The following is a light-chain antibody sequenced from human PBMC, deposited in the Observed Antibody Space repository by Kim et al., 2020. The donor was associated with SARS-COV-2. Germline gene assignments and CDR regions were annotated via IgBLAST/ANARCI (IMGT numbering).Light chain of an antibody. V-gene: IGKV1-5*03. CDR2: KAS. CDR3: QQYDNY. Sequence: STLSASVGYRVILTCHASQSNSMWLACSQQNPVTARKLLISKASSLQSGVPSRFSGSGSWTQFTLTISSLQPDDFGTYYCQQYDNYFGQGTKLEI. CDR1: QSNSMW. J-gene: IGKJ2*01.